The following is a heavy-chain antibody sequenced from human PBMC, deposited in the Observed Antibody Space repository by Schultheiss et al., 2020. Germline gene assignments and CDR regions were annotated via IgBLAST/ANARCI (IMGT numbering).Heavy chain of an antibody. Sequence: SQTLSLTCTVSGGSISSYYWSWIRQPPGKGLEWIGYIYYSGSTNYNPSLKSRVTISVDTSKNQFSLKVSSVTAADTAVYYCARGRVSPRRGITHYYYMDVWGKGTTVTVSS. CDR3: ARGRVSPRRGITHYYYMDV. CDR1: GGSISSYY. CDR2: IYYSGST. V-gene: IGHV4-59*12. J-gene: IGHJ6*03. D-gene: IGHD1-14*01.